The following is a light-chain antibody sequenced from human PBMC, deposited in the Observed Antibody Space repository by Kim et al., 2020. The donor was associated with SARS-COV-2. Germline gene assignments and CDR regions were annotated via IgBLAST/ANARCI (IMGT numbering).Light chain of an antibody. CDR1: QSIRIY. Sequence: EIVLTQSPATLSLSPGERATLSCRASQSIRIYLAWYQHKPGQAPRLLIYDAYNRATGVPDKFSGSGSGTDFTLTISSLEPEDSGVYYCQQRTNWITFGQGTRLEIK. V-gene: IGKV3-11*01. J-gene: IGKJ5*01. CDR2: DAY. CDR3: QQRTNWIT.